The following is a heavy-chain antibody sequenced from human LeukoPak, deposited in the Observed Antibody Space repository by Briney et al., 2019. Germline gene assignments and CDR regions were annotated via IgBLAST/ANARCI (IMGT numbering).Heavy chain of an antibody. CDR1: GGSISSYY. CDR3: AREAYYDSSGYYQRVFDY. V-gene: IGHV4-4*07. J-gene: IGHJ4*02. CDR2: IYTGGST. D-gene: IGHD3-22*01. Sequence: SETLSLTCTVSGGSISSYYWSWIRQPAGKGLEWIGRIYTGGSTNYNPSLKSRVTISVDKSKNQFSLKLSSVTAADTAVYYCAREAYYDSSGYYQRVFDYWGQGTLVTVSS.